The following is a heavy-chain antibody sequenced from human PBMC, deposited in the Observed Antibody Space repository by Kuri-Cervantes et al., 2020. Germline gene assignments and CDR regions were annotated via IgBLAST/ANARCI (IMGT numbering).Heavy chain of an antibody. J-gene: IGHJ6*02. D-gene: IGHD5-18*01. V-gene: IGHV3-9*01. CDR3: AKEDTARGWLQQYYYYGMDV. Sequence: GGSLRLSCAASGFTFDDYAMHWVRQAPGKGLEWVSGISWNSGSIGYADSVKGRFTISRDNSKNTLYLQMNSLRAEDTAVYYCAKEDTARGWLQQYYYYGMDVWGQGTTVTVSS. CDR1: GFTFDDYA. CDR2: ISWNSGSI.